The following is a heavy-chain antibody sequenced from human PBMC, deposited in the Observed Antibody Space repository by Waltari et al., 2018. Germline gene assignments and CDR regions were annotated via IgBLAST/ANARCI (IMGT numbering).Heavy chain of an antibody. Sequence: EVQLVESGGGLVQPGGSLRLSCAASGFTSSSYSMNWVRQAPGKGLEWVSYISSSSSTIYYADSVRGRFTISRDNAKNSLYLQMNSLRAEDTAVYYCARDGNDYSKPIDYWGQGTLVTVSS. J-gene: IGHJ4*02. CDR1: GFTSSSYS. D-gene: IGHD4-4*01. CDR2: ISSSSSTI. CDR3: ARDGNDYSKPIDY. V-gene: IGHV3-48*01.